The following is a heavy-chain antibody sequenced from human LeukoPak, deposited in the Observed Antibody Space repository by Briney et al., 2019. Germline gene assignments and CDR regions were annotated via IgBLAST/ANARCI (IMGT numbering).Heavy chain of an antibody. V-gene: IGHV3-30*18. Sequence: PGRSLRLSCAASGFTFSSYGMHWVRQAPGKGLEWVAVISYDGSNKYYADSVKGRFTISRDNSKNTLYLQMNSLRAEDTAVYYCAKGQGFGDAFDIWGQGTMVTVSS. D-gene: IGHD3-10*01. J-gene: IGHJ3*02. CDR1: GFTFSSYG. CDR3: AKGQGFGDAFDI. CDR2: ISYDGSNK.